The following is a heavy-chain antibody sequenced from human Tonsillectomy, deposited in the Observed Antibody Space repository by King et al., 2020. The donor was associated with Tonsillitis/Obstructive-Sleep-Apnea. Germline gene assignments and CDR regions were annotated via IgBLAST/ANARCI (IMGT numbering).Heavy chain of an antibody. CDR2: IYYSGST. J-gene: IGHJ6*03. V-gene: IGHV4-61*01. CDR1: GGSVSSGSYY. Sequence: QLQESGPGLVKPSETLSLTCTVSGGSVSSGSYYWSWIRQPPGKGLEWIGYIYYSGSTNYNPSLKSRVTISVDTSKNPFSLKLTSVTAADTAVYYCAKVLTNYYYYYMDVWGKGTTVTVSS. CDR3: AKVLTNYYYYYMDV.